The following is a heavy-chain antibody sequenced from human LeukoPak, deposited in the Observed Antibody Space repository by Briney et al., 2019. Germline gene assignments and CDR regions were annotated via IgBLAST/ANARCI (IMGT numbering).Heavy chain of an antibody. CDR1: GYTFTSYA. Sequence: ASVTVSCKASGYTFTSYAMHWVRQAPGQRLEWMGWINAGNGNTKYSQKFQGRVTITRDTSISTAYMELSSLTFEDTAVYYCARGPPNWGMVGYWGQGTLVTVSS. D-gene: IGHD7-27*01. V-gene: IGHV1-3*01. CDR2: INAGNGNT. CDR3: ARGPPNWGMVGY. J-gene: IGHJ4*02.